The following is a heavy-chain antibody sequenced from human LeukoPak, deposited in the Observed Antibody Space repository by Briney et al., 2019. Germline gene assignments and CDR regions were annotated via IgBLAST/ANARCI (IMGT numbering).Heavy chain of an antibody. V-gene: IGHV4-34*01. CDR1: GGSFNTYY. D-gene: IGHD4-17*01. J-gene: IGHJ4*02. Sequence: SETLSLTCAVYGGSFNTYYWNWIRQSPGRGLEWIGEINHTGTTNYNPSLKSRFTISVDTSKNQFSLKLSSVTAADTAVYYCARAADYGDYIYWGQGTLVTVSS. CDR3: ARAADYGDYIY. CDR2: INHTGTT.